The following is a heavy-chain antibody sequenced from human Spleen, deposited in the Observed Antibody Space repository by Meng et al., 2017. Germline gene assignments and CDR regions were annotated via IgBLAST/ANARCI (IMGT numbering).Heavy chain of an antibody. CDR1: GFTFDDYG. V-gene: IGHV3-20*04. D-gene: IGHD2-2*01. CDR2: INWNGGST. CDR3: ARAVNCSLTSCYWYYYYYGMDV. J-gene: IGHJ6*02. Sequence: GGSLRLSCAASGFTFDDYGMSWVRQAPGRGLEWVSGINWNGGSTGYADSVQGRFTISRDNAKNSLYLQMNSLRAEDTALYYCARAVNCSLTSCYWYYYYYGMDVWGQGNTV.